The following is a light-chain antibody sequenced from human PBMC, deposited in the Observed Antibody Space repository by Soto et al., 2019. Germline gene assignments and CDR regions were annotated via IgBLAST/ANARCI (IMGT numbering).Light chain of an antibody. CDR3: AAWDDSLSVV. CDR1: SSNIGSNT. Sequence: QSVLTQPPSASGIPGQRVTISCSGSSSNIGSNTVNWYQQLPGTAPKLLIYSNNQRPSGVPDRFSGSKSGTSASLAISGLQSEDEAYYYCAAWDDSLSVVFGGGTKLTVL. V-gene: IGLV1-44*01. CDR2: SNN. J-gene: IGLJ2*01.